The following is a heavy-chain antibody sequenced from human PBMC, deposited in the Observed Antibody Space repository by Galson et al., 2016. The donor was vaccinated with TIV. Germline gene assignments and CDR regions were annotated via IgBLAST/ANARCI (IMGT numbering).Heavy chain of an antibody. D-gene: IGHD3-22*01. J-gene: IGHJ3*01. V-gene: IGHV3-74*01. CDR2: INSDGSTI. Sequence: SLRLSCATSGFTFNTYWMHWVRQAPGKGLVWVSRINSDGSTISYVDSVKGRLTISRDNAKNTLYLQMNSLRAEDTALYYCARTHDIALSPFDFWGQGTMVALSS. CDR3: ARTHDIALSPFDF. CDR1: GFTFNTYW.